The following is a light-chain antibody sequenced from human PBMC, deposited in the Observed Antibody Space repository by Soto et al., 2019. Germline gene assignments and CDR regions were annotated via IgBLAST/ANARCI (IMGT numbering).Light chain of an antibody. CDR3: QQANSFPLT. J-gene: IGKJ5*01. Sequence: IPMTQSESSLSASVSDRVTITCGASQSVSSWLAWYQQKPGKAPKLLIYAASSLQSGVPSRFSGSGSGADFTLTISSPQPEDFATYYCQQANSFPLTFGQGTRLEIK. CDR2: AAS. CDR1: QSVSSW. V-gene: IGKV1-12*01.